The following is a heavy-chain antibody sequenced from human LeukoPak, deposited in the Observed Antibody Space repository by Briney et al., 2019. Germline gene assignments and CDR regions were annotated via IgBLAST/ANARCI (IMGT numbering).Heavy chain of an antibody. Sequence: PSETLSLTCTVSGGSISNYYWNWIRQSPGKGLEWIGYILSSGSTHHNPSLTSRISLSVDTSKNQFSLKLSSVTAADTAVYYCARRVISEFSVDKGNWLDPWGQGTLVTVSS. D-gene: IGHD3-3*02. CDR2: ILSSGST. CDR3: ARRVISEFSVDKGNWLDP. CDR1: GGSISNYY. V-gene: IGHV4-4*09. J-gene: IGHJ5*02.